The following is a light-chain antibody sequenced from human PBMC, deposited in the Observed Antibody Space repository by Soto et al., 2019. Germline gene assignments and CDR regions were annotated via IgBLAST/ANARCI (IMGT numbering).Light chain of an antibody. V-gene: IGLV2-11*01. CDR3: CSYAGSYVYV. CDR1: GIGLGHYNS. CDR2: DVS. J-gene: IGLJ1*01. Sequence: QSALTQPRSVSGSPGQSVTISCTGTGIGLGHYNSVSWYQYHPGKAPKLIIFDVSERPAGVPDRFSGSKSANTASLTISGLQVEDEADYYCCSYAGSYVYVFGTGTKVTVL.